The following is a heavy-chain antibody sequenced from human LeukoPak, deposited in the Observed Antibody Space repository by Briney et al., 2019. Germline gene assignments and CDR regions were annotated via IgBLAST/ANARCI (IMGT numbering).Heavy chain of an antibody. Sequence: GASVKVSCKASGYTFTRYYIHWVRQAPGQGLEWMGWINAYNDNPNYAQKLQGRVTLTTDTSTSTAYMELRSLRSDDTAVYYCARPQYGSGGSRWFDPWGQGTLVTVSS. V-gene: IGHV1-18*04. CDR1: GYTFTRYY. CDR3: ARPQYGSGGSRWFDP. D-gene: IGHD3-10*01. J-gene: IGHJ5*02. CDR2: INAYNDNP.